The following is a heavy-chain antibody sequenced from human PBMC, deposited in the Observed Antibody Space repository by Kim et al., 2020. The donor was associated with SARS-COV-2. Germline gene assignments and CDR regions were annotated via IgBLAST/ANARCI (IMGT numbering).Heavy chain of an antibody. CDR2: IYYNGNT. CDR1: GGSMSRNY. Sequence: SETLSLTCAVSGGSMSRNYWSWIRQSPGKRLEWIGHIYYNGNTNYNPSLKSRVTISIDMSKKQFSLKLSSVTAADTAMYYCARGDGYNIFLFDYWGQGTL. CDR3: ARGDGYNIFLFDY. J-gene: IGHJ4*02. D-gene: IGHD5-12*01. V-gene: IGHV4-59*01.